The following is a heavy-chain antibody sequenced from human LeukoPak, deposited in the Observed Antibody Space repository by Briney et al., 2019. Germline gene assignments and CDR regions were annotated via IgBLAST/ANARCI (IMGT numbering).Heavy chain of an antibody. Sequence: GESLKISCKASGYKSTNYWIGWVRQMPGKGLEWMGIIYPGDSDTRYSPSFQGQVTISADKSISTAYLQWSGLKASDTAMYYCARHVGEHLVLNAFDIWGQGTMVTVSS. D-gene: IGHD6-6*01. J-gene: IGHJ3*02. CDR1: GYKSTNYW. CDR2: IYPGDSDT. CDR3: ARHVGEHLVLNAFDI. V-gene: IGHV5-51*01.